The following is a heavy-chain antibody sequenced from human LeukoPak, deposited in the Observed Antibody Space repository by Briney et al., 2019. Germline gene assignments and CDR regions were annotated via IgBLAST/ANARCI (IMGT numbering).Heavy chain of an antibody. V-gene: IGHV1-69*13. CDR1: GYTFTSYG. CDR2: IIPIFGTA. D-gene: IGHD3-3*01. CDR3: ARDHYDFWSGYSSSFDY. Sequence: GASVKVSCKASGYTFTSYGISWVRQAPGQGLEWMGGIIPIFGTANYAQKFQGRVTITADESTSTAYMELSSLRSEDTAVYYCARDHYDFWSGYSSSFDYWGQGTLVTVSS. J-gene: IGHJ4*02.